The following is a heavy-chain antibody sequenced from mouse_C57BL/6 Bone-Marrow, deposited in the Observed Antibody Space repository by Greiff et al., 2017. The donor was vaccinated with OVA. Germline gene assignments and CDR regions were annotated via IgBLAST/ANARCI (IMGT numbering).Heavy chain of an antibody. CDR1: GFNIKNTY. Sequence: VQLQQSVAELVRPGASVKLSCTASGFNIKNTYMHWVKQRPEQGLEWIGRLDPANGNTKYAPKFQGKATITADTASNTAYLQLSSLTSEDTAIYYCATYGSSYVDWFAYWGKGTLVTVSA. CDR3: ATYGSSYVDWFAY. J-gene: IGHJ3*01. V-gene: IGHV14-3*01. CDR2: LDPANGNT. D-gene: IGHD1-1*01.